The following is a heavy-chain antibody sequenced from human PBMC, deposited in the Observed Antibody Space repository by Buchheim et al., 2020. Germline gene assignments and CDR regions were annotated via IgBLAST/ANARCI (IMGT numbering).Heavy chain of an antibody. Sequence: EVQLVESGGGLVKPGGSLRLSCAASGFTFSSYSMNWVRQAPGKGLEWVSSISSSSSYIYYEDAVKGRFTISRDTSKNTLDLQMNSLRAEDTAVYYCARDFGRSGSLFDYWGQGTL. CDR1: GFTFSSYS. CDR2: ISSSSSYI. CDR3: ARDFGRSGSLFDY. J-gene: IGHJ4*02. D-gene: IGHD1-26*01. V-gene: IGHV3-21*01.